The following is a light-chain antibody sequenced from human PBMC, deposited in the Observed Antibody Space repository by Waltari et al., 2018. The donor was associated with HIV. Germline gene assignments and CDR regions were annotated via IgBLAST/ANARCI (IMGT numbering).Light chain of an antibody. CDR3: QQYGSSPLT. CDR2: GPS. CDR1: QSVSSSY. J-gene: IGKJ4*01. V-gene: IGKV3-20*01. Sequence: EIVLTQSPGTLSLSPGERATLPCKGSQSVSSSYLAWYHQKVGQAPRLLIYGPSTRATGIPDRFSGSGSGTDFTLTISRLEAEDFAVYYCQQYGSSPLTFGGGTKVEIK.